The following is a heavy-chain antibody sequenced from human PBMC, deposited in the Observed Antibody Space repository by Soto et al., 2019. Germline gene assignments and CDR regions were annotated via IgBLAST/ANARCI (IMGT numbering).Heavy chain of an antibody. Sequence: QVQLVQSGAEVKKPGSSVKVSCKTSGDIFSGYSISWVRQAPGQGLEWMGGIIPIFGTTNYAQRFHGRVTMTRNTSISTGYMELSSLRSEDTAVYYCARERTVAGNDYWGPGTLVTVSS. V-gene: IGHV1-69*05. J-gene: IGHJ4*02. CDR1: GDIFSGYS. CDR3: ARERTVAGNDY. D-gene: IGHD6-19*01. CDR2: IIPIFGTT.